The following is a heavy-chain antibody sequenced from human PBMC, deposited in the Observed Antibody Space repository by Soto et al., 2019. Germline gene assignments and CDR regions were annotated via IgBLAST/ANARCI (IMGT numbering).Heavy chain of an antibody. Sequence: EVQLFESGGGLAQPGGSLRLSCTASGLTFANYAMTWVRQAPGKGLEWVSTLTNNGSIRYYTDSVKGRFTISRDSSKHTLYLQMNSLRAEDTAIYFCAKTPWAEIAASGAIDIWGRGTLLSVSS. J-gene: IGHJ3*02. D-gene: IGHD6-13*01. V-gene: IGHV3-23*01. CDR1: GLTFANYA. CDR3: AKTPWAEIAASGAIDI. CDR2: LTNNGSIR.